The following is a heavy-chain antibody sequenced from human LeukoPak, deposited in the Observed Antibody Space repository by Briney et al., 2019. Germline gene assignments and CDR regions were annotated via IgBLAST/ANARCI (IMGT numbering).Heavy chain of an antibody. D-gene: IGHD6-6*01. Sequence: GGSLRLSCAASGFTFSSYAMSWVRQAPGKGLEWVSAISGSGGSTYYVDSVKGRFTISRDNSKNTLYLQMNSLRAEDTAVYYCAKGRAARRGFYYYYYMDVWGKGTTVTVSS. J-gene: IGHJ6*03. CDR1: GFTFSSYA. CDR3: AKGRAARRGFYYYYYMDV. CDR2: ISGSGGST. V-gene: IGHV3-23*01.